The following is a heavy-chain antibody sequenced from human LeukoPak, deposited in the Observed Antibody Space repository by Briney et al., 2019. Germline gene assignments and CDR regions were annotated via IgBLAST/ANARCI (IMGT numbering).Heavy chain of an antibody. Sequence: ASVKVSCKASGYTFTSYGISWVRQAPGQGLEWMGWISAYNGNTNYAQKLQGRVTMTTDTSTSTAYMELRSLRSDDTAVYYCARGGNYYGSGSYETYYYYYGMDVWGQGTTVTASS. V-gene: IGHV1-18*01. D-gene: IGHD3-10*01. CDR1: GYTFTSYG. CDR3: ARGGNYYGSGSYETYYYYYGMDV. J-gene: IGHJ6*02. CDR2: ISAYNGNT.